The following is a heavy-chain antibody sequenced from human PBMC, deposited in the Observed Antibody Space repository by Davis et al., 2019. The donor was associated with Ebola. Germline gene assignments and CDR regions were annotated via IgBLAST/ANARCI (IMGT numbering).Heavy chain of an antibody. J-gene: IGHJ5*02. V-gene: IGHV3-74*01. CDR3: AKDKGFWVPPDWFGP. Sequence: GESLKISCAASGFTFSSYWMHWVRQAPGEGLVWVSRIKTDGSYTNYADSVEGRFNISRDNSKNTLSLHMNSVRGEDTAVYYCAKDKGFWVPPDWFGPWGQGVQVTVSS. CDR2: IKTDGSYT. CDR1: GFTFSSYW. D-gene: IGHD3-16*01.